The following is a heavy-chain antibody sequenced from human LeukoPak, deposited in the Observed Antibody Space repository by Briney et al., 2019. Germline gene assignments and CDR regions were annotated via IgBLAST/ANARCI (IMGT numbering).Heavy chain of an antibody. J-gene: IGHJ4*02. CDR2: MNPNSGNT. Sequence: GASVKVSCKASGYTFTSYGISWVRQAPGQGLEWMGWMNPNSGNTGYAQKFQGRVTMTRNTSISTAYMELSSLRSEDTAVYYCARATPDYYDSSGYYPFDYWGQGTLVTVSS. CDR1: GYTFTSYG. V-gene: IGHV1-8*02. CDR3: ARATPDYYDSSGYYPFDY. D-gene: IGHD3-22*01.